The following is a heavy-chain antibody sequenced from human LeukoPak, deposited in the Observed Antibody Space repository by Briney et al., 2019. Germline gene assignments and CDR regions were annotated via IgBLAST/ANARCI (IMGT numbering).Heavy chain of an antibody. CDR1: GFTVSSNY. CDR2: IYSGGST. Sequence: GGSLRLSCAASGFTVSSNYMTWVRQAPGKGLEWVSIIYSGGSTSYADSVKGRFTISRDNSKNTLYLQMNSLRAQDTAVYYCASSTTRRYYFDYWGQGTLVTVSS. D-gene: IGHD1-1*01. J-gene: IGHJ4*02. CDR3: ASSTTRRYYFDY. V-gene: IGHV3-53*01.